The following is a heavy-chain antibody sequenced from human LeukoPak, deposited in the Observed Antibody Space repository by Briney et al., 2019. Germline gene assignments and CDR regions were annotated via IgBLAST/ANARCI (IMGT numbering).Heavy chain of an antibody. D-gene: IGHD4-17*01. Sequence: PGRSLRLSCAASGFTFSSYAMHWVRQAPGKGLEWVAVISYDGSNKYYADSVKGRFTISRDNAKNSLYLQMNSLRAEDTAVYYCAREPYYGDYPRGQGTLVTVSS. J-gene: IGHJ4*02. CDR2: ISYDGSNK. CDR1: GFTFSSYA. CDR3: AREPYYGDYP. V-gene: IGHV3-30*04.